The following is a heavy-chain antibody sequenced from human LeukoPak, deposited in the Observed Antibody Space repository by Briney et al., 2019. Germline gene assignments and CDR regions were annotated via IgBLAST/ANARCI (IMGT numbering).Heavy chain of an antibody. D-gene: IGHD6-13*01. J-gene: IGHJ3*02. V-gene: IGHV3-23*01. CDR2: ISGGGATS. Sequence: PGGSLRLSCAASGFTFNTYAKSWVRQAPGKGLEWVSAISGGGATSYYADSVEGRFTISRDNSKNTLYLQMNSLRAEDTAIYYCAKDGSSGIAATADAFDIWGQGTMVTVSS. CDR3: AKDGSSGIAATADAFDI. CDR1: GFTFNTYA.